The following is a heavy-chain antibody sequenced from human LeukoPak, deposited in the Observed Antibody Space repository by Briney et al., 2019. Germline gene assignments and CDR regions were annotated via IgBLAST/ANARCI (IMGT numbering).Heavy chain of an antibody. V-gene: IGHV3-30*02. J-gene: IGHJ4*02. CDR3: AKDESIAVAGTARLAY. CDR2: IRYDGSNK. D-gene: IGHD6-19*01. CDR1: GFTFSSYG. Sequence: GGSLRLSCAASGFTFSSYGMHWVRQAPGKGLEWVAFIRYDGSNKYYADSVKGRFTISRDNSKNTLYLQMNSLRAEDTAVYYCAKDESIAVAGTARLAYWGQGTLVTVSS.